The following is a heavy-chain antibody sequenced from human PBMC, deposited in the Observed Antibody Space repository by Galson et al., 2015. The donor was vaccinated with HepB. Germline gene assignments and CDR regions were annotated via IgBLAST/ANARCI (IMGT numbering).Heavy chain of an antibody. D-gene: IGHD2-15*01. J-gene: IGHJ3*02. CDR2: ISDSGIT. CDR1: GGSIHSSDW. Sequence: ETLSLTCTVTGGSIHSSDWWTWVRQAPGQGLEWIGEISDSGITKYNPSLRSRVTMSLDKSKKQVSLILNSVIAADTAVYYCARRRGLCDAFDIWGQGTTVTVSS. CDR3: ARRRGLCDAFDI. V-gene: IGHV4-4*02.